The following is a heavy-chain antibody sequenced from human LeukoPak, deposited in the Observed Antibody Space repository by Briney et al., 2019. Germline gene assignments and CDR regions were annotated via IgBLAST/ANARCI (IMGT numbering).Heavy chain of an antibody. CDR1: GFTFSSYA. Sequence: GGSLRLSCAASGFTFSSYAMHWVRQAPGKGLEWVAVISYDGSNKYYADSVKGRFTISRDNAKNSLYLQMNSLRAEDTAVYYCARPQGIGYYDSSGYPPFDYWGQGTLVTVSS. J-gene: IGHJ4*02. D-gene: IGHD3-22*01. CDR3: ARPQGIGYYDSSGYPPFDY. CDR2: ISYDGSNK. V-gene: IGHV3-30-3*01.